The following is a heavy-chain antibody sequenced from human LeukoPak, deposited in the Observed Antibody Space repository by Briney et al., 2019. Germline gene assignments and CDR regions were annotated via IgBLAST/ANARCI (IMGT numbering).Heavy chain of an antibody. CDR3: ARGLVLRYFDSPSVYYYYYGMDV. V-gene: IGHV4-34*01. Sequence: SETLSLTCAVYGVSFSGYYWSWIRQPPGKGLEWVGEINHSGSTNYNPSLKSRVTISVDTSKNQFSLKLSSVTAADTAVYYCARGLVLRYFDSPSVYYYYYGMDVWGQGTTVTVSS. CDR2: INHSGST. D-gene: IGHD3-9*01. J-gene: IGHJ6*02. CDR1: GVSFSGYY.